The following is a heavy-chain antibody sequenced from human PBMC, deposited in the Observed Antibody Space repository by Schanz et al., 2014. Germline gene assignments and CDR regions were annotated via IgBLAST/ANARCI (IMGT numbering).Heavy chain of an antibody. D-gene: IGHD2-2*01. J-gene: IGHJ4*02. CDR1: GYTFTSYY. V-gene: IGHV1-46*03. CDR2: INPSSGTT. CDR3: ARGGFFDSTSFDS. Sequence: QVQLVQSGAEVKKPGASVKVSCKASGYTFTSYYIHWVRQAPGQGLEWMGKINPSSGTTRIAQNFQGRLIMTTDTSTTTVYMELRGLRSEDTAVYYCARGGFFDSTSFDSWGQGTLVAVSS.